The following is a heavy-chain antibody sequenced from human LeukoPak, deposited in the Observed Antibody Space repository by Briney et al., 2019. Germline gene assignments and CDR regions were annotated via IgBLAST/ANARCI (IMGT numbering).Heavy chain of an antibody. J-gene: IGHJ4*02. CDR1: GFTFRSYS. CDR2: ITSSSSYI. V-gene: IGHV3-21*01. Sequence: GGSLRLSCAASGFTFRSYSMNWVRQAPGKGLEWVSSITSSSSYIYYADSVKGRFTISRDNAKNSLYLQMNSLRAEDTAVYYCARRSRGVYDILRIYRPSGPFDYWGQGTLVTVSS. D-gene: IGHD3-22*01. CDR3: ARRSRGVYDILRIYRPSGPFDY.